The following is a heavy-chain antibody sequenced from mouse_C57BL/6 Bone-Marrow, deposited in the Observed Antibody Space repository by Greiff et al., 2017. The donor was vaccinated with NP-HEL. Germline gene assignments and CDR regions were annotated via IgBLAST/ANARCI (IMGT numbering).Heavy chain of an antibody. CDR1: GYTFTSYW. D-gene: IGHD1-1*01. CDR3: ARKGYGSSRGPWFAY. Sequence: VKLQQPGAELVKPGASVKLSCKASGYTFTSYWMHWVKQRPGQGLEWIGMIHPNSGSTNYNEKFKSKATLTVDKSSSTAYMQLSSLTSEDSAVYYCARKGYGSSRGPWFAYWGQGTLVTVSA. CDR2: IHPNSGST. V-gene: IGHV1-64*01. J-gene: IGHJ3*01.